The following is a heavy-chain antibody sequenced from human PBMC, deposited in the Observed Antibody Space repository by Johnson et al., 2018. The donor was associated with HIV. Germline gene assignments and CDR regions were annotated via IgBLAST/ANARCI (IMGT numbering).Heavy chain of an antibody. Sequence: VQLVESGGGLVKPGGSLRLSCAASGFTFSNAWMSWVRQDPGKGLEWVGRIKSKTDGGTTDYAAPVKGRFTISRDDSKNTLYLQMNSLKTEDTAVYYCTRDGESQQLPLGDAFDVWGQGTMVTVSS. CDR1: GFTFSNAW. CDR3: TRDGESQQLPLGDAFDV. CDR2: IKSKTDGGTT. J-gene: IGHJ3*01. D-gene: IGHD6-13*01. V-gene: IGHV3-15*01.